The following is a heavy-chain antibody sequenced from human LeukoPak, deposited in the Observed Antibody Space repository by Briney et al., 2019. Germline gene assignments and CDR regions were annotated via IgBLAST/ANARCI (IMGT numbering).Heavy chain of an antibody. V-gene: IGHV3-30*03. D-gene: IGHD6-13*01. Sequence: GGSLRLSCAASGFTFSSYGMHWVRQAPGKGLEWVAVISYDGSNKYYADSVKGRFTISRDNSKNTLYLQMNSLRAEDTAVYYCARSYYPAAGRNYYYYYGMDVWGQGTTVTVSS. CDR3: ARSYYPAAGRNYYYYYGMDV. CDR2: ISYDGSNK. J-gene: IGHJ6*02. CDR1: GFTFSSYG.